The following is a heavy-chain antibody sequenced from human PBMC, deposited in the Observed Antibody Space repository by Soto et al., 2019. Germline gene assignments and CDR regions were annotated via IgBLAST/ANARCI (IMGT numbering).Heavy chain of an antibody. J-gene: IGHJ5*02. Sequence: EVQLVESGGGLVQPGGSLKLSCAASGFTLSGSRIHWVRQASGKGLEWVGRIRSKADSYATAYAASVKGRFTISRDDSKNTVYLQMNSLNTEDTAVYYCTSQYCGGDCSRVDPWRKGTLVTVCS. CDR1: GFTLSGSR. CDR3: TSQYCGGDCSRVDP. V-gene: IGHV3-73*02. CDR2: IRSKADSYAT. D-gene: IGHD2-21*02.